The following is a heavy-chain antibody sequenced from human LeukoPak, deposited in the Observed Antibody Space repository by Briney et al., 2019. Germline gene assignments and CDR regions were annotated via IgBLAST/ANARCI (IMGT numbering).Heavy chain of an antibody. CDR3: ARGVVPAAILPTAYYYYGMDV. J-gene: IGHJ6*02. V-gene: IGHV1-69*13. Sequence: SVKVSCKASGYTFTSYAMNWVRQAPGQGLEWMGGIIPIFGTANYAQKFQGRVTITADESTSTAYMELSSLRSEDTAVYYCARGVVPAAILPTAYYYYGMDVWGQGTTVTVSS. CDR2: IIPIFGTA. CDR1: GYTFTSYA. D-gene: IGHD2-2*01.